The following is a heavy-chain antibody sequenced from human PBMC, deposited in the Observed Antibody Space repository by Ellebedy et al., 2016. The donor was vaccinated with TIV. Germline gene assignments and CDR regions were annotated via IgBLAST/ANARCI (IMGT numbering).Heavy chain of an antibody. CDR1: RFTFSNYW. Sequence: GESLKISCAASRFTFSNYWMYWVRQAPGKGLEWVANIKEDGSEEYYVDSVKGRFTISRDNAKNSLYLQMNSLRAEDTAVYYCVRDLHWSYFDWGQGTLVTVSS. V-gene: IGHV3-7*03. D-gene: IGHD1-26*01. CDR3: VRDLHWSYFD. J-gene: IGHJ4*02. CDR2: IKEDGSEE.